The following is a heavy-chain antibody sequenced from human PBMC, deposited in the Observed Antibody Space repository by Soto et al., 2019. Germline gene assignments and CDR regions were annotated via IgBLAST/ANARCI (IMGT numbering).Heavy chain of an antibody. CDR1: GGSSSSGDYY. J-gene: IGHJ5*02. Sequence: SETLSITCTVSGGSSSSGDYYWRWIRQHPGKGLEWIGFIYYSGSTYYNPSLKSRVTISVDTSKNQFSLKLSSVTAADTAVYYCARWWSGSRQGFDPWGQGTLVTVSS. D-gene: IGHD3-3*01. CDR2: IYYSGST. V-gene: IGHV4-31*03. CDR3: ARWWSGSRQGFDP.